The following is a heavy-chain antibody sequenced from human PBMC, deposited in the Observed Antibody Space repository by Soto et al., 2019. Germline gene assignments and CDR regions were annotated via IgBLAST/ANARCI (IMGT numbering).Heavy chain of an antibody. D-gene: IGHD3-3*01. J-gene: IGHJ5*02. CDR2: IIPIFGTA. CDR1: GGTFSSYA. CDR3: ARDSTPHYDFWSGYYRGWFDP. Sequence: ASVKVSCKASGGTFSSYAISWVRQAPGQGLEWMGGIIPIFGTANYAQKFQGRVTITADESTSTAYMELSSLRSEDTAVYYCARDSTPHYDFWSGYYRGWFDPWGQGTLVTVSS. V-gene: IGHV1-69*13.